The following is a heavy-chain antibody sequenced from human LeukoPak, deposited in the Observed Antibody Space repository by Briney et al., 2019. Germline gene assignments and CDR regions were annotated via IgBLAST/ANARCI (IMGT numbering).Heavy chain of an antibody. V-gene: IGHV4-39*01. CDR1: GGSISSSSYY. CDR3: ARQNGDYFLLGGEYYYYYYYMDV. D-gene: IGHD2/OR15-2a*01. Sequence: SETLSLTCTVSGGSISSSSYYWGWIRQPPGKGLEWIGSIYYSGSTYYNPSLKSRVTISVDTSKNQFSLKLSSVTAADTAVYYCARQNGDYFLLGGEYYYYYYYMDVWGKGTTVTISS. J-gene: IGHJ6*03. CDR2: IYYSGST.